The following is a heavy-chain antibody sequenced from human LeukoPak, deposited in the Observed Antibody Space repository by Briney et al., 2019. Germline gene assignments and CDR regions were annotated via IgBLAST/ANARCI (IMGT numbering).Heavy chain of an antibody. J-gene: IGHJ6*03. D-gene: IGHD3-9*01. CDR3: ARHGFTGSYYMDV. V-gene: IGHV5-51*01. CDR2: IYPGDSDT. Sequence: GESVKIACKGSGYSFTSYWIGWVRQVPGKGLEWMGIIYPGDSDTRYSPSFQGQVTISADKSISTAYLQWSSLKASDTAMYYCARHGFTGSYYMDVWGKGTTVTISS. CDR1: GYSFTSYW.